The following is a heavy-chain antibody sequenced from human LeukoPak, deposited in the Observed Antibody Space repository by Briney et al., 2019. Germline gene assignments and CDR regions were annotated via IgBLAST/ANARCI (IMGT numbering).Heavy chain of an antibody. D-gene: IGHD3-10*01. V-gene: IGHV3-30*18. CDR3: AKDRYYYGSGSYFGYYYGTDV. CDR2: ISYDGSNK. Sequence: GRSLRLSCAASGFTFSSYCMHWVRQAPGKGLEWVAVISYDGSNKYYADSVKGRFTISRDNSKNTLYLQMNSLRAEDTAVYYCAKDRYYYGSGSYFGYYYGTDVWGQGTTVTVSS. J-gene: IGHJ6*02. CDR1: GFTFSSYC.